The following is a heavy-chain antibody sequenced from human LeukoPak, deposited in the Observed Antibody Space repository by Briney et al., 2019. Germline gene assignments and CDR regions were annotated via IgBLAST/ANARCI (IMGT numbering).Heavy chain of an antibody. CDR1: GGSISSYY. CDR2: IYYSGST. J-gene: IGHJ3*02. D-gene: IGHD5-18*01. CDR3: ARGYVDTGPNAFVI. Sequence: SETLSLTCTVSGGSISSYYWSWIRQPPGKGLEWIGYIYYSGSTNYNPSLKSRVTISVDTSKNQFSLKLSSVTAADTAVYYCARGYVDTGPNAFVIWGQGTMVTVSS. V-gene: IGHV4-59*01.